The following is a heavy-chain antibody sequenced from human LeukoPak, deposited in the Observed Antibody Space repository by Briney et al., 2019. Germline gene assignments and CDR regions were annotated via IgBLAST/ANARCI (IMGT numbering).Heavy chain of an antibody. D-gene: IGHD6-6*01. CDR1: GYTFTGYY. CDR3: ARGRGAYSSSSGFIY. V-gene: IGHV1-2*02. J-gene: IGHJ4*02. Sequence: ASVRVSCKASGYTFTGYYMHWVRQAPGQGLEWMGWINPNSGGTNYAQKFQGRVTMTRDTSITTAYMELSRLRSDDTAVYYCARGRGAYSSSSGFIYWGQGTLVTVSS. CDR2: INPNSGGT.